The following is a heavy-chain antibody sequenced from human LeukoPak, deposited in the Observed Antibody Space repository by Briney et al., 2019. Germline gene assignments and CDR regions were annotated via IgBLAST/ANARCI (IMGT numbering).Heavy chain of an antibody. CDR3: AKVGVRGCSSSTCFIY. D-gene: IGHD2-2*01. V-gene: IGHV3-23*01. Sequence: GGSLRLSCAASGFTFRDYALSWVRQAPGKGLEGVSAIGGSGDTTYYADSVKGRFTISRDNSKNTLYLQMNSLRPDDTAVYYCAKVGVRGCSSSTCFIYWGQGTLVTVSS. CDR2: IGGSGDTT. CDR1: GFTFRDYA. J-gene: IGHJ4*02.